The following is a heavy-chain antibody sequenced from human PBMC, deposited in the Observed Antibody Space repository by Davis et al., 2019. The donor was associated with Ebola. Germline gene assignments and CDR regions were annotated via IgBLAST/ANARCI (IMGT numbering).Heavy chain of an antibody. J-gene: IGHJ4*02. V-gene: IGHV5-51*01. CDR1: GYSFTSYW. Sequence: GGSLRLSCKGSGYSFTSYWIGWVRQMPGKRLEWMGIIYPGDSDTRYSPSFQGQVTISADKSISTAYLQWSSLKASDTAMYYCARLGYSYVYYFDYWGQGTLVTVSS. D-gene: IGHD5-18*01. CDR3: ARLGYSYVYYFDY. CDR2: IYPGDSDT.